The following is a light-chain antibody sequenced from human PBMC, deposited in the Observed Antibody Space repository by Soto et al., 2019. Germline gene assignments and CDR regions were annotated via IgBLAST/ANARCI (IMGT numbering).Light chain of an antibody. CDR2: KVS. CDR3: CSYTRSYTWV. J-gene: IGLJ3*02. Sequence: QSALTQPDSVSGSPRQSITIYCTGTRSDVGDGDFVSWYQQRPGNAPKLMIYKVSNRPSGVSNRFSGSKSGNTASLTISGLQAEDEADYYCCSYTRSYTWVFGGGTKLTVL. V-gene: IGLV2-14*01. CDR1: RSDVGDGDF.